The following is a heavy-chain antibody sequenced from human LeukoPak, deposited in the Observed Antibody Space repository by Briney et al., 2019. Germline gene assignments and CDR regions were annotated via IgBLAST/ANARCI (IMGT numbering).Heavy chain of an antibody. J-gene: IGHJ4*02. CDR3: ARKDYFDY. V-gene: IGHV1-2*02. Sequence: ASVKVSCKASGYTFTGYYMHWVRQAPGQGLEWMGWINPNSGGTSYAQKFQGRVTMTRDTSISTAYVELSGLTSDDTAIYYCARKDYFDYWGQGTLVTVSS. CDR2: INPNSGGT. CDR1: GYTFTGYY.